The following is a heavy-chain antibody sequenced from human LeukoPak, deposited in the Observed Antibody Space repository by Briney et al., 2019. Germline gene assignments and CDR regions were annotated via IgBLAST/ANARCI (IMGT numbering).Heavy chain of an antibody. CDR3: ARDPARGASY. V-gene: IGHV3-21*01. CDR1: GFTFSSYT. Sequence: GGSLRLSCAASGFTFSSYTMNWVRQAPGKGLEWVSSISHSSNYIYYTDSVKGRFTISRDNAKNSLYLQMNSLRAEDTAVYYCARDPARGASYWGQGTLVTVSS. D-gene: IGHD3-10*01. CDR2: ISHSSNYI. J-gene: IGHJ4*02.